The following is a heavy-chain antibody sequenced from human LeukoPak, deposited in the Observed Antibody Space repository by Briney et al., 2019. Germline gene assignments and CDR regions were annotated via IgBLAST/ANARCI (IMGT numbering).Heavy chain of an antibody. J-gene: IGHJ4*02. Sequence: PSETLSLTCTVSGGSISSGGYYWSWIRQPPGKGLEWIGYIYHSGSTYYNPSLKSRVTISVDTSKNQFSLKLSSVTAADTAVYYCARVVTWGTYWGKGYFDYWGQGTLVTVPS. CDR1: GGSISSGGYY. V-gene: IGHV4-30-2*01. CDR2: IYHSGST. CDR3: ARVVTWGTYWGKGYFDY. D-gene: IGHD3-16*01.